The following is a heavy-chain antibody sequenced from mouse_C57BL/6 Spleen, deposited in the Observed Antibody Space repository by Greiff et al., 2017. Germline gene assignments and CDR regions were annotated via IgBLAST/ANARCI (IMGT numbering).Heavy chain of an antibody. CDR1: GYTFTSYG. CDR2: IYPRSGNT. Sequence: QVQLQQSGAELARPGASVKLSCKASGYTFTSYGISWVKQRTGQGLEWIGEIYPRSGNTYYNEKFKGKATLTADKSSSTAYMELRSLTSEDSAVYFCARHYYYDYDRAWFAYWGQGTLVTVSA. J-gene: IGHJ3*01. CDR3: ARHYYYDYDRAWFAY. D-gene: IGHD2-4*01. V-gene: IGHV1-81*01.